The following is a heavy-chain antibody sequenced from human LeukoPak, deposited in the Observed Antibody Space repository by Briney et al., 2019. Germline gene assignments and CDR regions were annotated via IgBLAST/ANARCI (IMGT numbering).Heavy chain of an antibody. Sequence: PGGSLRLSCEASGFNFNTYSMAWVRQAPGKGLEWVSIISRASESIFYADSVKGRFTISRDNAKNSLYLQMNGLRAEDTAAYYCAKEDYDSSGYPDYWGQGTLVTVSS. D-gene: IGHD3-22*01. CDR3: AKEDYDSSGYPDY. J-gene: IGHJ4*02. V-gene: IGHV3-21*01. CDR2: ISRASESI. CDR1: GFNFNTYS.